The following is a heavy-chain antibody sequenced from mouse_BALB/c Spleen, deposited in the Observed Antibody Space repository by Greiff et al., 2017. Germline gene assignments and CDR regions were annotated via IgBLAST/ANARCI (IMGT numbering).Heavy chain of an antibody. CDR3: ARHLSGYAMDY. D-gene: IGHD3-1*01. Sequence: QVQLQQSGAELMKPGASVKISCKATGYTFSSYWIEWVKQRPGHGLEWIGEILPGSGSTNYNEKFKGKATFTADTSSNTAYMQLSSLTSEDSAVYYCARHLSGYAMDYWGQGTSVTVSS. CDR1: GYTFSSYW. V-gene: IGHV1-9*01. CDR2: ILPGSGST. J-gene: IGHJ4*01.